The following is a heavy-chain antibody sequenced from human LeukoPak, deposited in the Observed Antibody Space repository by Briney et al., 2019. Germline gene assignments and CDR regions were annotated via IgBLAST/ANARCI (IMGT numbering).Heavy chain of an antibody. V-gene: IGHV4-39*01. CDR2: IYYSGST. J-gene: IGHJ5*02. Sequence: SETLSLTCTASGGSISSSSYYWGWIRQPPGKGLEWIGSIYYSGSTYYNPSLKSRVTISVDTSKNQFSLKLSSVTAADTAVYYCARGYSSSWYSLAPNNWFDPWGQGTLVTVSS. D-gene: IGHD6-13*01. CDR1: GGSISSSSYY. CDR3: ARGYSSSWYSLAPNNWFDP.